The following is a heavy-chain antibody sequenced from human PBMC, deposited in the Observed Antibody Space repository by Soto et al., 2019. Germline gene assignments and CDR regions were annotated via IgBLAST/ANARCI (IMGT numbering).Heavy chain of an antibody. CDR2: IWYDGSNK. Sequence: QVQLVESGGGVVQPGRSLRLSCAASGFTFSSYGRHWVRQAPGKGLEWVAVIWYDGSNKYYADSAKGRFTTSRDNSKNTLYLQMNSLRAEDTAVYYCARDCAGYSSGWYQRGGFDYWGQGTLVTVSS. CDR1: GFTFSSYG. J-gene: IGHJ4*02. V-gene: IGHV3-33*01. D-gene: IGHD6-19*01. CDR3: ARDCAGYSSGWYQRGGFDY.